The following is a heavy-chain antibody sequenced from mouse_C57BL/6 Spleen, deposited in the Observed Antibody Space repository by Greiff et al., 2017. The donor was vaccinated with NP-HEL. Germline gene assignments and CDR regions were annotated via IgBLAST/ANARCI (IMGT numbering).Heavy chain of an antibody. V-gene: IGHV1-50*01. CDR2: IDPSDSYT. J-gene: IGHJ2*01. CDR3: AIYSHYLYFDY. Sequence: QVQLQQPGAELVKPGASVKLSCKASGYTFTSYWMQWVKQRPGQGLEWIGEIDPSDSYTNYNQKFKGKATLTVDTSSSTAYMQLSSLTSEDSAVYYCAIYSHYLYFDYWGKGTTLTVSS. D-gene: IGHD2-5*01. CDR1: GYTFTSYW.